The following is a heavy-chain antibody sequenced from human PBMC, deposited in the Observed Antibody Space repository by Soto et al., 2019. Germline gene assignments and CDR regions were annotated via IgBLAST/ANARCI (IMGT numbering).Heavy chain of an antibody. V-gene: IGHV4-59*01. CDR2: IYYSGST. CDR3: ARVGNYAGSFDP. CDR1: GGSISSYY. J-gene: IGHJ5*02. D-gene: IGHD1-7*01. Sequence: SETLSLTCTVSGGSISSYYWSWIRQPPGKGLEWIGYIYYSGSTNYNPSLKSRVTISVDTSKNQFSLKLSSVTAADTAVYYCARVGNYAGSFDPWGQGTLVTVSS.